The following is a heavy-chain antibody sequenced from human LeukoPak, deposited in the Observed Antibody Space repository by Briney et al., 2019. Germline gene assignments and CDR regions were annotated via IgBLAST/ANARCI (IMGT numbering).Heavy chain of an antibody. CDR3: AKRGVVIRVILVGFHKEAYYFDS. CDR2: ISGSGGST. V-gene: IGHV3-23*01. D-gene: IGHD3-22*01. Sequence: GGSLRLSCAVSGITLSNYGMSWVRQAPGKGLEWVAGISGSGGSTNYADSVKGRFTISRDNPKNTLYLQMNSLTVEDTAVYFCAKRGVVIRVILVGFHKEAYYFDSWGEGALVTVSS. J-gene: IGHJ4*02. CDR1: GITLSNYG.